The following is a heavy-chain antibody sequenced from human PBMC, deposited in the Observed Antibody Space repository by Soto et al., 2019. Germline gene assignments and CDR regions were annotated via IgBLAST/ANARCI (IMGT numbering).Heavy chain of an antibody. CDR1: GFTFSSYG. V-gene: IGHV3-30*18. CDR2: ISYDGSNK. Sequence: QVQLVESGGGVVQPGRSLRLSCAASGFTFSSYGMHWVRQAPGKGLEWVAVISYDGSNKYYADSVKGRFTISRDNSKNTLYLLMNSLRGQDTAVYYCAKSHYDFWSGYHVCWGQGTLVTVSS. CDR3: AKSHYDFWSGYHVC. D-gene: IGHD3-3*01. J-gene: IGHJ4*02.